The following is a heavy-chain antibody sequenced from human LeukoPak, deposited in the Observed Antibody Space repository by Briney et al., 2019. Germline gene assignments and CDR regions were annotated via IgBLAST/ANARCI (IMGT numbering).Heavy chain of an antibody. Sequence: PSETLSLTCPVSGGSISSYYWSWIGQPPGKGLEWIGYIYNSGSTNYNPSLKSRVIISVDTSKNQFSLKLSSVTAADTAVYYCAGIAARPDYYYYMDVWGKGTTVTVSS. CDR1: GGSISSYY. J-gene: IGHJ6*03. D-gene: IGHD6-6*01. CDR2: IYNSGST. V-gene: IGHV4-59*01. CDR3: AGIAARPDYYYYMDV.